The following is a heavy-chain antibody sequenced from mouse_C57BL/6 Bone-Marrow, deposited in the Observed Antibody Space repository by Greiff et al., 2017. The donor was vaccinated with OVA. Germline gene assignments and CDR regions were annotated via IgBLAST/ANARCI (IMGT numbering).Heavy chain of an antibody. CDR3: ERDPFYYYGSSRFDD. CDR1: GYSITSGYY. Sequence: EVKLMESGPGLVKPSQSLSLTCSVTGYSITSGYYWNWIRQFPGNKLEWMGYISYDGSNNYNPSLKNRISITRDTSKNQFFLKLNSVTTEDTATYYCERDPFYYYGSSRFDDWGQGTTLTVSS. D-gene: IGHD1-1*01. CDR2: ISYDGSN. J-gene: IGHJ2*01. V-gene: IGHV3-6*01.